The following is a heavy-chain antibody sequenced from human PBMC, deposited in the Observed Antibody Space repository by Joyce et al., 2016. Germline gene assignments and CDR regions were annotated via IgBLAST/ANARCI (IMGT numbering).Heavy chain of an antibody. CDR3: AKILTATYSSGWFLDY. CDR1: GLTLSNYG. D-gene: IGHD6-25*01. Sequence: QVQLVESGGGVVQPGRSLRLSCAASGLTLSNYGVHWVRQATGKGLEWVAVISDDGIYKYYADSGKGRFTISRDNSKNTVFLEMNSLRTEDTAVYYCAKILTATYSSGWFLDYWGQGTLVTVSS. J-gene: IGHJ4*02. V-gene: IGHV3-30*18. CDR2: ISDDGIYK.